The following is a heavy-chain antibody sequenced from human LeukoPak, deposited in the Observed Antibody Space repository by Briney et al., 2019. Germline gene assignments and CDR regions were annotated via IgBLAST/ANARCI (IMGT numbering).Heavy chain of an antibody. D-gene: IGHD6-6*01. Sequence: GGSLRLSCAASGFTFSSYGMHWVRQAPGKGLEWVAFIRYDGSNKYYADSVKGRFTISRDNSKNTLYLQMNSLRAEDTAVYHCAKAEFYSGSSDAFDIWGQGTMVTVSS. CDR3: AKAEFYSGSSDAFDI. J-gene: IGHJ3*02. CDR2: IRYDGSNK. CDR1: GFTFSSYG. V-gene: IGHV3-30*02.